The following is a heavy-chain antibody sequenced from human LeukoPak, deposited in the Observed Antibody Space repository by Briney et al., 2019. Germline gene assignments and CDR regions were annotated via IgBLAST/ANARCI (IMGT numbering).Heavy chain of an antibody. CDR2: ISYDGSNK. V-gene: IGHV3-30*18. CDR3: AKGDYGGYSHGFDI. D-gene: IGHD4-23*01. CDR1: GFAFSGYD. J-gene: IGHJ3*02. Sequence: AGGSLRLSCAASGFAFSGYDMHWVRQAPGKGLEWVAVISYDGSNKYYGDSVQGRFTISRDNSKNTLFLQMNSLRAEDTAIYYYAKGDYGGYSHGFDIWGQGTRVTVSS.